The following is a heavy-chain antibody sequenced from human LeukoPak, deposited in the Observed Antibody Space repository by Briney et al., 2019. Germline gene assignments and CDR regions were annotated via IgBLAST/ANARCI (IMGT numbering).Heavy chain of an antibody. CDR3: VTGGHYAGS. CDR2: IEPGGSEE. CDR1: GFSFVNHW. J-gene: IGHJ5*02. V-gene: IGHV3-7*01. Sequence: GGSLRLSCAASGFSFVNHWMSWVRQAPGKGLEWVAKIEPGGSEENYLDSVKGRFTISRDDAKNSLYLQMNSLRAEDTSVYYCVTGGHYAGSWGQGSLVTVSS. D-gene: IGHD3-22*01.